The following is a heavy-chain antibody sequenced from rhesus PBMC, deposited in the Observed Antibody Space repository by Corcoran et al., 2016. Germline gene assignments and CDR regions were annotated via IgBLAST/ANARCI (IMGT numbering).Heavy chain of an antibody. CDR2: IYWDDNK. J-gene: IGHJ4*01. CDR3: ARGGSGLETSAGDY. CDR1: GFSLSTSGMG. V-gene: IGHV2S1*01. Sequence: QVTLKESGPAVVKPTQTLTLTCTFSGFSLSTSGMGGGWIRQPPGKAREWLTSIYWDDNKYQNTSLKSRLSISKDTSKNQVVLTMTNMDPVDTATYYCARGGSGLETSAGDYWGQGVLVTVSS. D-gene: IGHD2-39*01.